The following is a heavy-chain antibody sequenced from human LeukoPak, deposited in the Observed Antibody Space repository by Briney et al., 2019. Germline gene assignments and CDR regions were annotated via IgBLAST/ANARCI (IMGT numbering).Heavy chain of an antibody. CDR2: ISGSGGST. V-gene: IGHV3-23*01. CDR3: ARDKGNYYDSSGYYYANYFDY. D-gene: IGHD3-22*01. J-gene: IGHJ4*02. Sequence: GGSLRLSCAASGFTFSSYAMSWVRQAPGKGLEWVSAISGSGGSTYYADSVKGRFTISRDNSKNTLYLQMNSLRAEDTAVYYCARDKGNYYDSSGYYYANYFDYWGQGTLVTVSS. CDR1: GFTFSSYA.